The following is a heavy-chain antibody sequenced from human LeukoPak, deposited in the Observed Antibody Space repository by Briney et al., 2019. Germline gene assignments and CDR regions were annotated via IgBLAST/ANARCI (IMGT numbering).Heavy chain of an antibody. D-gene: IGHD3-10*01. CDR3: ARLELAWSGDLFYGKKNWFDP. Sequence: ASVKVSCKASGYRYTSYGITWVRQAPGQGLEWMGWIGAYNGKTDYAQRFQGRVTMTTDSSTSTAYMELRSLRSDDTAVYYCARLELAWSGDLFYGKKNWFDPWGQGTLVPVSS. CDR1: GYRYTSYG. V-gene: IGHV1-18*01. J-gene: IGHJ5*02. CDR2: IGAYNGKT.